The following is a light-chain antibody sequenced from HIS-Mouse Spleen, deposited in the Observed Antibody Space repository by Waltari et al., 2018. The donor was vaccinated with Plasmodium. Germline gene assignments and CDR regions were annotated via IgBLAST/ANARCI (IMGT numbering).Light chain of an antibody. V-gene: IGLV3-25*03. CDR3: QSADSSGTDWV. CDR1: ALPKQY. CDR2: KDS. J-gene: IGLJ3*02. Sequence: SYELTQPPSVSVSPGQTARITCSGDALPKQYAYWYQQKPGQAPVLVISKDSERPSGIPERCSGSSSGTTFTLTISGVQAEDEADYYCQSADSSGTDWVFGGGTKLTVL.